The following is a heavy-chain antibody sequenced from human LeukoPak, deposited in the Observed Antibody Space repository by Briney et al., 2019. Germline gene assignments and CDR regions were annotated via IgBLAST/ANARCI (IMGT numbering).Heavy chain of an antibody. CDR2: ISAYNGNT. J-gene: IGHJ5*02. D-gene: IGHD3-10*01. V-gene: IGHV1-18*01. CDR3: ARGSGRVRGVTWFDP. CDR1: GYTFTSYG. Sequence: ASVKVSCKASGYTFTSYGISWVRQAPGQGLEWMGWISAYNGNTNYAQKLQGRVTMTTDASTSTAYMELRSLRSDDTAVYYCARGSGRVRGVTWFDPWGQGTLVTVSS.